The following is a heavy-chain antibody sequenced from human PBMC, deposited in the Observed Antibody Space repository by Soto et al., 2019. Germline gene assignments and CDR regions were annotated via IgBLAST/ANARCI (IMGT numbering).Heavy chain of an antibody. CDR3: ARGGIAAAGDTFDP. V-gene: IGHV1-46*01. CDR1: GYTFTNYY. J-gene: IGHJ5*02. D-gene: IGHD6-13*01. CDR2: IIPSGGST. Sequence: ASVKVSCKASGYTFTNYYMHCVRQAPRQGLYCMGIIIPSGGSTSYAQKFQGRVTITRDPSASTAYMELSSLRSEDTAVYYCARGGIAAAGDTFDPWGQGTLVTVSS.